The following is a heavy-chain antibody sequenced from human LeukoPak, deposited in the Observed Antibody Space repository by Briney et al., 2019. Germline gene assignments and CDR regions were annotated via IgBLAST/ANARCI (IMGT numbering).Heavy chain of an antibody. CDR1: GYTFTGYY. V-gene: IGHV1-2*02. CDR3: ARDVTGTTRYYYYYMDV. D-gene: IGHD1-7*01. J-gene: IGHJ6*03. Sequence: GASVKVSCNASGYTFTGYYMHWVRQAPGQGLEWMGWINPNSGGTNYAQKFQGRVTMTRDTSISTAYMELSRLRSDDTAAYYCARDVTGTTRYYYYYMDVWGKGTTVTVS. CDR2: INPNSGGT.